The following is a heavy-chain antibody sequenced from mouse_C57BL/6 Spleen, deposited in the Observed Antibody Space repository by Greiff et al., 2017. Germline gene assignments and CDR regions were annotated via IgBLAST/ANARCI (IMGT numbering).Heavy chain of an antibody. CDR1: GFTFSSYA. CDR2: ISSGGDYI. D-gene: IGHD1-1*02. Sequence: EVMLVESGEGLVKPVGSLKLSCAASGFTFSSYAMSWVRQTPEKRLAWVAYISSGGDYIYYADTVKGRFTISRDNARNTLYLQMSSLKSEDTAMYYCTREGDWYYYFDYWGQGTTLTVSS. J-gene: IGHJ2*01. CDR3: TREGDWYYYFDY. V-gene: IGHV5-9-1*02.